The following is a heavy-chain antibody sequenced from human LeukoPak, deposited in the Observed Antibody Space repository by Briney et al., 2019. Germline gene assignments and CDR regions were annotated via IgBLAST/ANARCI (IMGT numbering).Heavy chain of an antibody. D-gene: IGHD6-13*01. J-gene: IGHJ4*02. Sequence: SGGSLRLGCAASGFTFRNFAMSWVRQAPGKGLEWVGFIRSKAYGGTTEYAASVKGRFTISRDDSKSIAYLQMNSLKTEDTAVYYCARARYVAAAGHTFDYWGQGTLVTVSS. CDR2: IRSKAYGGTT. V-gene: IGHV3-49*04. CDR3: ARARYVAAAGHTFDY. CDR1: GFTFRNFA.